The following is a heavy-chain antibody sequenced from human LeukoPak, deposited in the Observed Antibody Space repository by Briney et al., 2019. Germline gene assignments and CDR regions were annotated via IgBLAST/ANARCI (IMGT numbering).Heavy chain of an antibody. V-gene: IGHV3-30*18. CDR2: ISHDGSNK. J-gene: IGHJ4*02. CDR1: GFTFSAYG. D-gene: IGHD2-21*02. CDR3: AKDVRMTAIRGFDY. Sequence: GGSLRLSCAASGFTFSAYGMHWVRQAPGKGLEWVAIISHDGSNKSYGDSVKGRFTISRDNSKNTLYLQMNSLRAEDTAVYYCAKDVRMTAIRGFDYWGQGTLVT.